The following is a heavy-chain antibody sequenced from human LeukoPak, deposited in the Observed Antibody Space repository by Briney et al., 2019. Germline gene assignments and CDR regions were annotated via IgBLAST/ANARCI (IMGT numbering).Heavy chain of an antibody. V-gene: IGHV3-23*01. Sequence: PPGGSLRLSCAASGFTFSNYAMTWVRQAPGKGLEWVSTISDSGGVTYYADSVKGRFTISRDNSKNTLYLQMNSLRAEDTAVYYCAKDPAYYYGSGSPHAFDIWGQGTMVTVSS. D-gene: IGHD3-10*01. CDR2: ISDSGGVT. CDR3: AKDPAYYYGSGSPHAFDI. J-gene: IGHJ3*02. CDR1: GFTFSNYA.